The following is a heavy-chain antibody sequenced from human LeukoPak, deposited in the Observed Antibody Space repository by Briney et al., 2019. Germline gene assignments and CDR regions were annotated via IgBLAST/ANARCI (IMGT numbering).Heavy chain of an antibody. Sequence: SETLSLTCTVSGGSISSSSYYWGWIRQPPGKGLEWIGSIYYSGSTYYNPSLKSRVTISVDTSKNQFSLKLSSVTAADTAVYYCARRWRYYYGSGSVYTFDYWGQGTLVTVSS. V-gene: IGHV4-39*07. D-gene: IGHD3-10*01. CDR1: GGSISSSSYY. CDR3: ARRWRYYYGSGSVYTFDY. J-gene: IGHJ4*02. CDR2: IYYSGST.